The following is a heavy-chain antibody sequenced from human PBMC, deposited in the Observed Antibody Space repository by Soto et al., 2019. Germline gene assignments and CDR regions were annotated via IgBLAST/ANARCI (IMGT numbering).Heavy chain of an antibody. CDR3: ARDPREGYYDFWSGYYTEYYFDY. J-gene: IGHJ4*02. V-gene: IGHV4-4*02. CDR2: IYHSGST. CDR1: GGSISSSNW. Sequence: SETLCLTCAVSGGSISSSNWWSWVRQPPGKGLEWIGEIYHSGSTNYNPSLKSRVTISVDKSKNQFSLKLSSVTAADTAVYYCARDPREGYYDFWSGYYTEYYFDYWGQGTLVTVSS. D-gene: IGHD3-3*01.